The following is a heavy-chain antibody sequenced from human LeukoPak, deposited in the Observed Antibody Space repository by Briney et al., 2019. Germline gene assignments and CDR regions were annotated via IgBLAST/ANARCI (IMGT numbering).Heavy chain of an antibody. CDR2: ISGSGGST. CDR3: AKDLTDKAVVVTAVDY. D-gene: IGHD2-21*02. CDR1: RFTFSSYA. V-gene: IGHV3-23*01. Sequence: PGGSLRLSCAASRFTFSSYAMSWVRQAPGKGLEWVSAISGSGGSTYYADSVKGRFTISRDNSKNTLYLQMNSLRAEDTAVYYCAKDLTDKAVVVTAVDYWGQGTLVTVSS. J-gene: IGHJ4*02.